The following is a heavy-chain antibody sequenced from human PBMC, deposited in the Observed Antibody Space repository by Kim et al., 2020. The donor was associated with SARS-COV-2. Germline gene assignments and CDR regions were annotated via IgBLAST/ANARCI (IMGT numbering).Heavy chain of an antibody. Sequence: ASVKVSCKAYGYTFTDYYIHWVRQAPGQGLEWMRCINPNSGEIKYSQKFQDRVAMTRDTSINTAYMALKSLTPDDTAVYYCARDALGASWWGWHDPWGQGTLVIVSS. J-gene: IGHJ5*02. CDR1: GYTFTDYY. V-gene: IGHV1-2*02. CDR2: INPNSGEI. D-gene: IGHD2-15*01. CDR3: ARDALGASWWGWHDP.